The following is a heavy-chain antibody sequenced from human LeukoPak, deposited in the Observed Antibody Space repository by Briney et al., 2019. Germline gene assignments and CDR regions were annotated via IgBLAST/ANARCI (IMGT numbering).Heavy chain of an antibody. CDR1: GGSFSGYY. D-gene: IGHD5-24*01. Sequence: PSETLSLTCAVYGGSFSGYYWSWIRQPPGKGLEWIGEINHSGSTNYNPSLKSRVTISVDTSKNQFSLKLSSVTAADTAVYYCARGRGRWLQFSWFDPWGQGTLVTVSS. V-gene: IGHV4-34*01. CDR3: ARGRGRWLQFSWFDP. J-gene: IGHJ5*02. CDR2: INHSGST.